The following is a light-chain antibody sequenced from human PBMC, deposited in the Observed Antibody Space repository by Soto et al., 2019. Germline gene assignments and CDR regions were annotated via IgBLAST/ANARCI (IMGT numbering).Light chain of an antibody. CDR2: GAS. CDR3: QQYGSSSFA. Sequence: EIVLTQSPGTLSLSPGERATLSCRARQSISGTYLAWYQKKPGQAPRLLLYGASNRATGIPDRFSGSGYGIDFTLTISRLEPEDCAVYYCQQYGSSSFAFGPGTKVEIK. CDR1: QSISGTY. J-gene: IGKJ3*01. V-gene: IGKV3-20*01.